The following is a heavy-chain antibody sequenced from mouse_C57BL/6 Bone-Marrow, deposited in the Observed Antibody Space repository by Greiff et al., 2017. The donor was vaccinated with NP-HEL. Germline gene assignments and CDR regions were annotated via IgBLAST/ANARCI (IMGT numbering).Heavy chain of an antibody. D-gene: IGHD6-1*01. CDR2: IYPGDGDT. Sequence: QVQLKESGPELVKPGASVKISCKASGYAFSSSWMNWVKQRPGKGLEWIGRIYPGDGDTNYNGKFKGKATLTADKSSSTAYMQLSSLTSEDSAVYFCARSSPLWFAYGGQGTLVTVSA. CDR3: ARSSPLWFAY. CDR1: GYAFSSSW. V-gene: IGHV1-82*01. J-gene: IGHJ3*01.